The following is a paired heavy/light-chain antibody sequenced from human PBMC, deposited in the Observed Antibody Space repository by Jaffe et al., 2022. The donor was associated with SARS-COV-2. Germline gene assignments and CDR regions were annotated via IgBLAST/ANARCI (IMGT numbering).Light chain of an antibody. CDR3: CSYADNYVI. V-gene: IGLV2-11*01. CDR2: DVS. Sequence: QSALAQPRSVSGSPGQSVTISCTGTTSDVGDYNYVSWYQQHPGKAPKLMIYDVSRPSGVPDRFSGSKSGNTASLTISGLQADDEADYYCCSYADNYVIFGGGTKLTVL. J-gene: IGLJ2*01. CDR1: TSDVGDYNY.
Heavy chain of an antibody. J-gene: IGHJ4*02. CDR2: INEDGTEE. V-gene: IGHV3-7*01. Sequence: EVQLVESGGGLVQPGGSLRLSCAASGLTFSGYCLSWVRQAPGKGLEWVANINEDGTEEYYVDSVRGRFTVSRDNAEKSLYLHMYSLRAEDTGVYFCATALRGSYSRTYWGQGTLVTVSS. CDR1: GLTFSGYC. D-gene: IGHD1-26*01. CDR3: ATALRGSYSRTY.